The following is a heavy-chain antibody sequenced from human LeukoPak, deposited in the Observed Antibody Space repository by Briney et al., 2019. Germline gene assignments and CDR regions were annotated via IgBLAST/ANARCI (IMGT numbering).Heavy chain of an antibody. Sequence: GGSLRLSCAASGFTFSSYEMNWVRQAPGKGLEWVSYISSSGSTIYCADSVRGRLTISRDNAKNSLYLQMNSLRAEDTAVYYCTRDVAPIDYWGQGTLVTVSS. J-gene: IGHJ4*02. CDR2: ISSSGSTI. D-gene: IGHD2-21*01. CDR3: TRDVAPIDY. V-gene: IGHV3-48*03. CDR1: GFTFSSYE.